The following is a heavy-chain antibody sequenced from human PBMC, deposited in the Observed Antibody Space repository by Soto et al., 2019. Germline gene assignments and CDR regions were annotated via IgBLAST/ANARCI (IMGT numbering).Heavy chain of an antibody. CDR2: IDPSDSYT. V-gene: IGHV5-10-1*01. Sequence: PGKSLKISCKGSGYSFTSYWISWVRQMPGKGLEWMGRIDPSDSYTNYSPSFQGHVTISADKSISTAYLQWSSLKASDTAMYYCARLGRYCSSTSCYGNYYYGMDVWGQGTTVTVSS. CDR3: ARLGRYCSSTSCYGNYYYGMDV. D-gene: IGHD2-2*01. CDR1: GYSFTSYW. J-gene: IGHJ6*02.